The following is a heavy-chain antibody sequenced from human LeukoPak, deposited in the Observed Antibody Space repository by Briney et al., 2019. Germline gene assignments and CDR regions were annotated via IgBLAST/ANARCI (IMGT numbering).Heavy chain of an antibody. V-gene: IGHV1-18*01. J-gene: IGHJ2*01. CDR3: TRETYYYDSSGYSTWYFDL. CDR2: ISAYNGNT. D-gene: IGHD3-22*01. CDR1: GFTFTSYG. Sequence: ASMKVSCKASGFTFTSYGISWVRQAPGQGLEWMGWISAYNGNTNYAQKLQGRVTMTTDTSTSTAYMELRSLRSDDTAVYYCTRETYYYDSSGYSTWYFDLWGRGTLVTVSS.